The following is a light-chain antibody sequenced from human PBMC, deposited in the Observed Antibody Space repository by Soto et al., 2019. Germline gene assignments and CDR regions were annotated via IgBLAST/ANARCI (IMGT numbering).Light chain of an antibody. CDR3: QQYGSTPLT. Sequence: EIVLKQSPDTLSLSPGERATLSCRASQSVKNNYLAWYQQKPGQAPRFLIYDASSRATGIPDRFSGSGSGTDFTLTIIRLEPEDFAVYYCQQYGSTPLTFGGGTKVDIK. J-gene: IGKJ4*01. V-gene: IGKV3-20*01. CDR1: QSVKNNY. CDR2: DAS.